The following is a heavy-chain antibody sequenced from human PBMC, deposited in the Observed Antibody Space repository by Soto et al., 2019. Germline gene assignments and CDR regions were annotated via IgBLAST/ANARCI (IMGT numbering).Heavy chain of an antibody. CDR2: INHSGSS. D-gene: IGHD1-26*01. CDR1: GGSFSDYY. Sequence: SETLSLTCAVYGGSFSDYYWSWIRQPPGKGLEWIGEINHSGSSNYNPSLKSRVTVSVDTSNNQFSLKLSSVTAADTAVYYCERVSESYFWAGWFDPWGQGTLVTVSS. J-gene: IGHJ5*02. CDR3: ERVSESYFWAGWFDP. V-gene: IGHV4-34*01.